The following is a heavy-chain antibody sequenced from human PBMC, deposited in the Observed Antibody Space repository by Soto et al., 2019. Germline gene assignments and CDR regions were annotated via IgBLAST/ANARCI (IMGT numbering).Heavy chain of an antibody. CDR2: IYYSGST. Sequence: PSETLSLTCTVSGGSISSGGYYWSWIRQHPGKGLEWIGYIYYSGSTYYNPSLKSRVTISVDKSKNQFSLKLSSVTAADTAVYYCASVGYSYGYYIDYWGQGTLVTVSS. CDR3: ASVGYSYGYYIDY. J-gene: IGHJ4*02. D-gene: IGHD5-18*01. V-gene: IGHV4-30-4*08. CDR1: GGSISSGGYY.